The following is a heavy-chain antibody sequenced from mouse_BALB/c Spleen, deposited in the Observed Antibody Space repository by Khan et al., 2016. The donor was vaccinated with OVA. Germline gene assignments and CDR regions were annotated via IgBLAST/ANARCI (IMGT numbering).Heavy chain of an antibody. Sequence: VELVESGPGLVAPSQSLSITCTISGFSLPNYGVHWVRQPPGKGLEWLVVIWSDGSTNYNSALKSRLTISKDNSKSQVFLKMNSLQTDDTAMYFCARQPYYHYNIMDYWGQGTSVTVSS. CDR2: IWSDGST. CDR3: ARQPYYHYNIMDY. CDR1: GFSLPNYG. J-gene: IGHJ4*01. V-gene: IGHV2-6-1*01. D-gene: IGHD2-10*01.